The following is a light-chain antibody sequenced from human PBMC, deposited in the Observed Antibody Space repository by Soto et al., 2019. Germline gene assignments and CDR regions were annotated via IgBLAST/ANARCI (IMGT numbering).Light chain of an antibody. J-gene: IGKJ5*01. CDR3: QHFGGTTFT. CDR2: GAS. V-gene: IGKV3-20*01. CDR1: QSVSSSY. Sequence: EIVLTQSPGTLSLSPGERATLSCRASQSVSSSYLAWYQQRPGQTPRLLIYGASSRATGIPDRFSGSGSGTHFTLTISRLEPGDFAVYYCQHFGGTTFTFGPGTRVEIK.